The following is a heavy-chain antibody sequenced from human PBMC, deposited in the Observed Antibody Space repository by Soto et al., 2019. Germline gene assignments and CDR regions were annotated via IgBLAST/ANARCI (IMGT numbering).Heavy chain of an antibody. CDR3: SYGSSFDY. V-gene: IGHV4-61*01. J-gene: IGHJ4*02. D-gene: IGHD3-10*01. CDR1: GASLRSGSYY. CDR2: ISHSGRT. Sequence: QVQLQESGPGLVKPPETLSLICTVSGASLRSGSYYWSWIRQPPGKGLEWIGYISHSGRTNYDPSLKSRLTMSVDTSQNQFSLQLNSVTAADTAVYYCSYGSSFDYWGQGTLVTVSS.